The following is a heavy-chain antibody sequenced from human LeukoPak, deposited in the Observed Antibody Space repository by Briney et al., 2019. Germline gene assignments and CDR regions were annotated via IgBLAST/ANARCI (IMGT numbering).Heavy chain of an antibody. CDR1: GFTFSSYA. D-gene: IGHD3-16*01. V-gene: IGHV3-23*01. Sequence: PGGSLRLSCAASGFTFSSYAMSWVRQAPGKGLEWVSTISGSGGSTYYADSVKGRFTISRDNSKNTLYLQMNSLRVEDTGHYYCARDLGARGYWGQGTLVIVSS. J-gene: IGHJ4*02. CDR3: ARDLGARGY. CDR2: ISGSGGST.